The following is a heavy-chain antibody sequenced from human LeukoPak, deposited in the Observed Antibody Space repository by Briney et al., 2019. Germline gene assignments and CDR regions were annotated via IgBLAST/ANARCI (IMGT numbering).Heavy chain of an antibody. CDR2: IYDSGST. Sequence: SQTLSLTCTVSGDSSSSGNYYWSWIRQHPGKGLEWIGYIYDSGSTQFNPSLKSRLTVSVDRSKNQFSLDLSTVTAADTAVYYCARVKQADHYYYYYMDVWGKGTTVTDSS. V-gene: IGHV4-30-4*01. CDR1: GDSSSSGNYY. CDR3: ARVKQADHYYYYYMDV. J-gene: IGHJ6*03. D-gene: IGHD6-13*01.